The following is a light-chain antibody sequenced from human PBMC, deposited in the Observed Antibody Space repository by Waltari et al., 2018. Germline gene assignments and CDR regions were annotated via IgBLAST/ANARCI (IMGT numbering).Light chain of an antibody. Sequence: EIVMTQSPATLSVSPGERASLSCRASASVNSNLAWYQHIPDQPPRLLIYGASTRATGIPARFSGSGSGTEFTLTISSLQSEDFAVYYCQQYNNWPPIYTFGQGTKLEIK. CDR3: QQYNNWPPIYT. V-gene: IGKV3-15*01. CDR1: ASVNSN. J-gene: IGKJ2*01. CDR2: GAS.